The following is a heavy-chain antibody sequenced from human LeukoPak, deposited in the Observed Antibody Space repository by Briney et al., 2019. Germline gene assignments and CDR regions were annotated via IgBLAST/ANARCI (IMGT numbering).Heavy chain of an antibody. Sequence: SETLSLTCTVSGGSISSSSYYWGWIRQPPGKGLEWIGSIYYSGSTYYNPSLKSRVTISVDTSKNQFSLKLSSVTAADTAVYYCATRTTAKDTFDYWGQGTWSPSPQ. J-gene: IGHJ4*02. CDR1: GGSISSSSYY. CDR2: IYYSGST. D-gene: IGHD4-17*01. V-gene: IGHV4-39*01. CDR3: ATRTTAKDTFDY.